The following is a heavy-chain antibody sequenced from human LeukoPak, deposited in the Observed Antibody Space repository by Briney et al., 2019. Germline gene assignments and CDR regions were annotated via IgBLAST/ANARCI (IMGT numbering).Heavy chain of an antibody. J-gene: IGHJ4*02. CDR3: ARPYGSGSYLYYFDY. CDR2: ISYDGSNK. Sequence: GRSLRLSSAASAFSLRSYGMHWVRHAPGKGLEWVAVISYDGSNKYYADSVKGRFTISRDNSKNTQYLQMNSVRAEDTAVYYCARPYGSGSYLYYFDYWGQGSLVTVSS. D-gene: IGHD3-10*01. CDR1: AFSLRSYG. V-gene: IGHV3-30*03.